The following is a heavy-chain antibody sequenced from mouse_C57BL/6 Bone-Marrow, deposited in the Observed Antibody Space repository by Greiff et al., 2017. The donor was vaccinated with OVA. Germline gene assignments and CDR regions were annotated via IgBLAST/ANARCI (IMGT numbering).Heavy chain of an antibody. Sequence: DVMLVESGGDLVKPGGSLKLSCAASGFTFSSYGMSWVRQTPDKRLEWVATISSGGSYTYYPDSVKGRFTISRDNAKNTLYLQMSSLKSEDTAMYYCARHTRRGFAYWGQGTLVTVSA. CDR2: ISSGGSYT. V-gene: IGHV5-6*02. J-gene: IGHJ3*01. CDR3: ARHTRRGFAY. CDR1: GFTFSSYG.